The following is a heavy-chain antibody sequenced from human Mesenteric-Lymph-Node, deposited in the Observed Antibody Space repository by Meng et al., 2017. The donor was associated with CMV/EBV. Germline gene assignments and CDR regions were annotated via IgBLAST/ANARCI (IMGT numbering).Heavy chain of an antibody. D-gene: IGHD6-19*01. J-gene: IGHJ4*02. Sequence: GSLRLSCTVSGGSVSSGDYYWNWIRQPPGKGLEWIGYIYYTGGTYYNPSLKSRVTISVDTSKNQFSLKLSSVTAADTAVYYCARYPRYEKVAGTTDYWGQGTLVTVSS. CDR2: IYYTGGT. CDR1: GGSVSSGDYY. V-gene: IGHV4-61*08. CDR3: ARYPRYEKVAGTTDY.